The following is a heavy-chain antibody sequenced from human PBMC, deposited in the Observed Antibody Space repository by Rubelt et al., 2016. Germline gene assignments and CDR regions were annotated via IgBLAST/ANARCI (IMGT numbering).Heavy chain of an antibody. CDR2: IKQDGSEK. D-gene: IGHD2-21*01. CDR3: ARAIRRNCGGDY. J-gene: IGHJ4*02. V-gene: IGHV3-7*02. Sequence: EVQLVESGGGLVQPGGSLRLSCAASGFTFSSYWMSWVRQAPGKGLEWVANIKQDGSEKHYVDSVEGRFTVSRDNAKNSLYLQMNSLRAEDTAIYYCARAIRRNCGGDYYGQGTLVTVSS. CDR1: GFTFSSYW.